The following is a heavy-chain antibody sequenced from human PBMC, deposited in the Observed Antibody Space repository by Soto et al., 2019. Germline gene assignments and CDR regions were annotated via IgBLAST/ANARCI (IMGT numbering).Heavy chain of an antibody. J-gene: IGHJ4*02. CDR3: ARVSWSRSTKFDY. Sequence: QVQLQESGPGLVKPSQTLSLTCSVSGDSIRRFDYYWTWIRQPPGKGLEWIGHISYSGSTYYNPSLKGQLTMLVDPSKIQFSLDLRSVTAADTAVYYCARVSWSRSTKFDYWGQGTLVTVSS. V-gene: IGHV4-30-4*01. CDR1: GDSIRRFDYY. CDR2: ISYSGST. D-gene: IGHD2-15*01.